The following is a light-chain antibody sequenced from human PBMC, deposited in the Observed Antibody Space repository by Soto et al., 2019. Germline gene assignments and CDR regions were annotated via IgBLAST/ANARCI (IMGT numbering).Light chain of an antibody. J-gene: IGLJ3*02. CDR2: SNS. V-gene: IGLV1-44*01. CDR3: AAWDDSLNGVV. Sequence: QSVLTQPPSMSGTPGQRVAICCFGSSSNIGNNTVNWYQQVPGTAPKLLLHSNSQRPSGVPDRFSGSRSGTSASLAISGLHSEDEANYYCAAWDDSLNGVVFGGGTKLTVL. CDR1: SSNIGNNT.